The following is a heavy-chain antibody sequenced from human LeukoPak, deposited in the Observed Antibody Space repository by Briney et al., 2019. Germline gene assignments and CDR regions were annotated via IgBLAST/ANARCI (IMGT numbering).Heavy chain of an antibody. Sequence: GGSLRLSCAASGFTFSSYSMNWVRQAPGKGLEWVSYISSSSTTYYADSVKGRFTISRDNAKNSLYLQVDSLRAEDTAVYYCARESGRYQDFFENWGQGTLVTVSS. CDR2: ISSSSTT. J-gene: IGHJ4*02. CDR3: ARESGRYQDFFEN. D-gene: IGHD1-26*01. CDR1: GFTFSSYS. V-gene: IGHV3-48*04.